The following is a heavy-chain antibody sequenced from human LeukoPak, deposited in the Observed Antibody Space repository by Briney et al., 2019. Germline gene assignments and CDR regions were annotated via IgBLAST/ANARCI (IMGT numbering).Heavy chain of an antibody. CDR2: IIPIFGTA. Sequence: GASVKVSCKASGGTFSSYAISWVRQAPGQGLEWMGGIIPIFGTANYAQKLQGRVTMTTDTSTSTVYTELRSLRSDDTAVYYCAREAHGSGSYSFDYWGQGTLVTVSS. CDR3: AREAHGSGSYSFDY. J-gene: IGHJ4*02. V-gene: IGHV1-69*05. CDR1: GGTFSSYA. D-gene: IGHD3-10*01.